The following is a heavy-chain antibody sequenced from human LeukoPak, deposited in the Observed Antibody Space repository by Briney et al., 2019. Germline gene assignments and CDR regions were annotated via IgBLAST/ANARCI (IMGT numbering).Heavy chain of an antibody. D-gene: IGHD6-13*01. CDR3: ARDLVPAAEYYYYYGMDV. CDR1: GFTFSSYW. CDR2: IKQDGSEK. V-gene: IGHV3-7*01. J-gene: IGHJ6*04. Sequence: PGGSLRLSCAASGFTFSSYWMSWVRQAPGKGLEWVANIKQDGSEKYYVDSVKGRFTISRDNAKNSLYLQMNSLRAEDTAVYYCARDLVPAAEYYYYYGMDVWGKGTTVTVSS.